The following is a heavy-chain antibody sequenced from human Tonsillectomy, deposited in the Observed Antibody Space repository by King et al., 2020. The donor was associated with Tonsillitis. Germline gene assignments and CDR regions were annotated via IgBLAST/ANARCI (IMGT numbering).Heavy chain of an antibody. J-gene: IGHJ4*02. V-gene: IGHV3-30*04. Sequence: VQLVESGGGVVQPGRSLRLSCAASGFTFSSYAMHWVRQAPGKGLEWVAVISYDGSNKYYADSVKGRFTISRDTSKNTLYLQMNSLRAEDTAVYYCARMEGQSREGYNGGFDYWREGSLVTVS. CDR2: ISYDGSNK. CDR3: ARMEGQSREGYNGGFDY. D-gene: IGHD5-24*01. CDR1: GFTFSSYA.